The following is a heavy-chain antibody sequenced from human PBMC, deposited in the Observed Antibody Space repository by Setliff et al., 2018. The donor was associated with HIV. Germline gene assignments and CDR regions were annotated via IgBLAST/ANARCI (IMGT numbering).Heavy chain of an antibody. CDR3: AKDMFSGFSSALDY. J-gene: IGHJ4*02. CDR1: GGSISSHY. Sequence: LSLTCTVSGGSISSHYWSWIRQPPGKGLEWVSAISDSGGATENADSVKGRFTISRDNSKNTLYLQMNNLRAEDTAVYYCAKDMFSGFSSALDYWGQGTLVTVSS. CDR2: ISDSGGAT. V-gene: IGHV3-23*01. D-gene: IGHD3-22*01.